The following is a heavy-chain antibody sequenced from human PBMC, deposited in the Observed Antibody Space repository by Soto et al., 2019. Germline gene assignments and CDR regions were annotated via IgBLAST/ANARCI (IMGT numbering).Heavy chain of an antibody. Sequence: EVQLVESGGGLVKPGGSLRLSCAASGFTFSSYSMNWVRQAPGKGLEWVSSISSSSSYIYYADSVKGRFTISRDNAKNSLYLQMNSLRAEDTAVYYCARGIVGALGSGYWGQGTLVIVSS. CDR2: ISSSSSYI. CDR1: GFTFSSYS. V-gene: IGHV3-21*01. J-gene: IGHJ4*02. D-gene: IGHD1-26*01. CDR3: ARGIVGALGSGY.